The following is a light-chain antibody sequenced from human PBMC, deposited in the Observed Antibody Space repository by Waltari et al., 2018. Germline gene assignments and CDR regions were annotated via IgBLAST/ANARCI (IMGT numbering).Light chain of an antibody. J-gene: IGKJ4*01. V-gene: IGKV1-5*03. CDR1: QSISSW. CDR2: KAS. CDR3: QHYSSYPPT. Sequence: DIQMTQSPSTLSASVGDRVTITCRTSQSISSWLAWYQQKPGKAPKLLIYKASSLERDVPSRFSGSVSGTEFTLTISSLQPDDFATFYCQHYSSYPPTFGGGTKVEIK.